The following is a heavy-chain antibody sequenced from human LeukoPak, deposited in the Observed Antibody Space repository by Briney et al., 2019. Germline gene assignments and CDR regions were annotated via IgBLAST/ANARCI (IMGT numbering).Heavy chain of an antibody. Sequence: GGSLRLSCAASGFTFSSYSMNCGREGPGEGRGRGSFISSSSSYISYADSVKGRFTISRDNAKNSLYLQMDSLRAEDTAVYYCARVRGYSYGGVDYWGQGTLGTVSS. J-gene: IGHJ4*02. CDR2: ISSSSSYI. V-gene: IGHV3-21*01. CDR1: GFTFSSYS. CDR3: ARVRGYSYGGVDY. D-gene: IGHD5-18*01.